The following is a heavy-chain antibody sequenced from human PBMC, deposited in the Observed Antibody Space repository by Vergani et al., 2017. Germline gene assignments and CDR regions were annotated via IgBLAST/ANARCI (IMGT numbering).Heavy chain of an antibody. D-gene: IGHD7-27*01. CDR2: INHSGST. CDR3: AIGVINWGGRRDLGYFQH. CDR1: GGSFSGYY. J-gene: IGHJ1*01. V-gene: IGHV4-34*01. Sequence: QVQLQQWGAGLLKPSETLSLTCAVYGGSFSGYYWSWFRQPPGKGLEWIGEINHSGSTNYNPSLKRRVTISVDTSKNQFSLKLSSVTAADTAVYYCAIGVINWGGRRDLGYFQHWGQGTLVTVSS.